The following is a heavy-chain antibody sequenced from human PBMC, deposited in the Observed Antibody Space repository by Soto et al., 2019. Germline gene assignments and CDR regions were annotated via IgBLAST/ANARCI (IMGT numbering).Heavy chain of an antibody. CDR2: IYYSGST. D-gene: IGHD6-13*01. V-gene: IGHV4-59*01. J-gene: IGHJ6*02. CDR3: ARAGAYSSSWHPDYYYYGMDV. Sequence: SETLSLTCTVSGGSISSYYWSWIRQPPGKGLEWIGYIYYSGSTNYNPSLKSRVPISVDTSKNQFSLKLSSVTAADTAVYYCARAGAYSSSWHPDYYYYGMDVWGQGTTVTVSS. CDR1: GGSISSYY.